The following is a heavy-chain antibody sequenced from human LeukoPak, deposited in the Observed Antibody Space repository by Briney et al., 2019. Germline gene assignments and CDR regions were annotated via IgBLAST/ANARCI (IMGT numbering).Heavy chain of an antibody. CDR3: TKNYYDSSGSLSY. CDR2: IKSKTAGATT. CDR1: GFTFNNAW. D-gene: IGHD3-22*01. V-gene: IGHV3-15*01. Sequence: KPGESLRLSCAASGFTFNNAWMTWVRQAPGKGLEWVGRIKSKTAGATTDYGTPVKGRFTISRDDSKNTLYLQMDNLKTEDTAVYFCTKNYYDSSGSLSYWGQATLLTVSS. J-gene: IGHJ4*02.